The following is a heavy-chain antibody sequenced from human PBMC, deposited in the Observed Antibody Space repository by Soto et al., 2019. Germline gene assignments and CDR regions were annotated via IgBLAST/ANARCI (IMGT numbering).Heavy chain of an antibody. CDR2: ISGSGGST. V-gene: IGHV3-23*01. D-gene: IGHD2-2*01. Sequence: GGSLRLSCAASGFTFSSYAIIWVRQAPGKGLEWVSAISGSGGSTYYADSVKGRFTISRDNSKNTLYLQMNSLRAEDTAVYYCAKDPAYCSSTSCQYNWFDPWGQGTLVTVSS. CDR1: GFTFSSYA. J-gene: IGHJ5*02. CDR3: AKDPAYCSSTSCQYNWFDP.